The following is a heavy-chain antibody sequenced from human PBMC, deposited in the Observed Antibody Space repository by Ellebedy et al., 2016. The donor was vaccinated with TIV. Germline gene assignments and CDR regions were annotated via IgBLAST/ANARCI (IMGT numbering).Heavy chain of an antibody. D-gene: IGHD6-13*01. CDR1: GFPFSTSW. J-gene: IGHJ4*02. Sequence: GESLKISXAASGFPFSTSWMNWVRQAPGKGLEWVAIINQDGTEKYFVDSVKGRFTISRDNAKNSLYLQMNSLRAEDTAVYYCARDTSHMEQLVQDDYWGQGTLVTVSS. CDR2: INQDGTEK. V-gene: IGHV3-7*01. CDR3: ARDTSHMEQLVQDDY.